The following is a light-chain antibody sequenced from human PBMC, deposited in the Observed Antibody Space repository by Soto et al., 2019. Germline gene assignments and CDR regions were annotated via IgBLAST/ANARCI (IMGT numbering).Light chain of an antibody. J-gene: IGLJ3*02. CDR1: SSDVGGYNY. CDR3: SSYTSSSTWV. Sequence: QSVLTQPASVSGSPGQSITISCTGTSSDVGGYNYVSWYQQHTGKAPKLMIYEVSNRPSGVSNRFSGSKSGNTASLTISGLQAEDEADYYCSSYTSSSTWVFGGGPEVTVL. CDR2: EVS. V-gene: IGLV2-14*01.